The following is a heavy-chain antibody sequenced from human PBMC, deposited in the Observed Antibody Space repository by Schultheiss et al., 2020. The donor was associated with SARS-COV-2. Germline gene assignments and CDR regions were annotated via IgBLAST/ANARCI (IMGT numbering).Heavy chain of an antibody. D-gene: IGHD6-19*01. CDR2: IYTSGRT. V-gene: IGHV4-4*07. J-gene: IGHJ4*02. Sequence: SETLSLTCTVSGGSISSYYWSWIRQPAGKGLEWIGRIYTSGRTNYNPSLKSRVTMSVDTSKNQFSLKLSSVTAADTAVYYCARAPYSSGWYRFDYWGQGTLVTVSS. CDR1: GGSISSYY. CDR3: ARAPYSSGWYRFDY.